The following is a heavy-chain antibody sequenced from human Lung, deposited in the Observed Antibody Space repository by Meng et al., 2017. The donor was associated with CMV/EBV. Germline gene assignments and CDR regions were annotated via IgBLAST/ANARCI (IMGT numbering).Heavy chain of an antibody. CDR1: GCLITSSNW. CDR2: IYQSGST. J-gene: IGHJ4*02. D-gene: IGHD2-21*02. V-gene: IGHV4-4*02. CDR3: ARVVTALWGYYFDY. Sequence: VQGQAAGPGLVEASGPVSLTCAGYGCLITSSNWWTWVRQPPGKGLELIGEIYQSGSTHYNPSLKSRVTRSVDKSKNQFSLKLSSVTAADTAVYYCARVVTALWGYYFDYWGQGTLVTVSS.